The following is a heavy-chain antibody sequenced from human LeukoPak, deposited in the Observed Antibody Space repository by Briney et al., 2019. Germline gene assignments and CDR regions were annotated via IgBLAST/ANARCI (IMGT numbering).Heavy chain of an antibody. D-gene: IGHD3-3*01. J-gene: IGHJ4*02. Sequence: PSETLSLTCAVSGGSISSSNWWSWVRQPPGKGLEWIGEIYHSGSTNYNPSLKSRVTISVDKSKNQFSLKLSSVTAADTAVYYCARQGYYDFWSGYYTYFDYWGQGTLVTVSS. CDR1: GGSISSSNW. CDR3: ARQGYYDFWSGYYTYFDY. V-gene: IGHV4-4*02. CDR2: IYHSGST.